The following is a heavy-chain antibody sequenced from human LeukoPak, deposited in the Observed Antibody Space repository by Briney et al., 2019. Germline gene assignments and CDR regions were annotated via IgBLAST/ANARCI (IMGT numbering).Heavy chain of an antibody. Sequence: GGSLRLSCAASGFTFSSYAMSWVRQAPGKGLEWVSTISGIGDSTYYADSVKGRFTISRDNSKNTLYLQMNSLRAEDTAVYHCVTSEVITFRWGRGTLVTVSS. J-gene: IGHJ2*01. D-gene: IGHD3-16*01. CDR3: VTSEVITFR. V-gene: IGHV3-23*01. CDR2: ISGIGDST. CDR1: GFTFSSYA.